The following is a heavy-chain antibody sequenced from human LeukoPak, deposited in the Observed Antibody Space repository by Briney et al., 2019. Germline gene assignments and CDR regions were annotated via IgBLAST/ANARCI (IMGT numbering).Heavy chain of an antibody. D-gene: IGHD1-26*01. CDR2: ISSSSSYI. CDR3: ARDAMDSGSYYVPDAFDI. CDR1: GFTFSSYS. J-gene: IGHJ3*02. V-gene: IGHV3-21*01. Sequence: PGGSLRLSCAASGFTFSSYSMNWVRQAPGKGLEWVSSISSSSSYIHYADSVKGRFTISRGNAKNSLCLQMNSLRAEDTAVYYCARDAMDSGSYYVPDAFDIWGQGTMVTVSS.